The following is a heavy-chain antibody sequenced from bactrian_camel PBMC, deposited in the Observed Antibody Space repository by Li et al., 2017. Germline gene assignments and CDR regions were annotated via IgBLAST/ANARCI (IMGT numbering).Heavy chain of an antibody. CDR3: AARYGGAEYGAERWLEPYEYNY. J-gene: IGHJ4*01. Sequence: QLVESGGGLVQPGGSLRLSCATSGFTFTTNYMNWVRQAPGKGLEWVSAINSRGFSTFLPDSVKGRATISRDNGRNTLYLELNALTPEDTAMYYCAARYGGAEYGAERWLEPYEYNYWGQGTQVTVS. D-gene: IGHD5*01. CDR1: GFTFTTNY. CDR2: INSRGFST. V-gene: IGHV3S25*01.